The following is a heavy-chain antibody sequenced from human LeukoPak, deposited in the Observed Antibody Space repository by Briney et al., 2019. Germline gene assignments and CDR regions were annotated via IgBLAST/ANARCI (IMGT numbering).Heavy chain of an antibody. CDR1: GFTFGGFW. D-gene: IGHD3-3*01. CDR3: ASEEWLLNNSDY. CDR2: ISSSRSYK. V-gene: IGHV3-21*01. Sequence: AGGSLRLSCAASGFTFGGFWMSWVRQAPGKGLEWVSSISSSRSYKYYADSVKGRFTISRDNAKNSLYLQMNNLRAEDTAVYYCASEEWLLNNSDYWGQGTLVTVSS. J-gene: IGHJ4*02.